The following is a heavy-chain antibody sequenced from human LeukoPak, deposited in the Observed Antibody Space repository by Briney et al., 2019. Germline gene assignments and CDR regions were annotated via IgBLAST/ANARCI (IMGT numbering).Heavy chain of an antibody. CDR2: INHSGST. CDR1: GGSFSGYY. V-gene: IGHV4-34*01. D-gene: IGHD3-9*01. J-gene: IGHJ4*02. CDR3: ARRGRRYYDILTGYPSYYFDY. Sequence: SETLSLTCAVYGGSFSGYYWSWIRQPSGKGLEWIGEINHSGSTNYNPSLKSRVTISVDTSKNQFSLKLSSVTAADTAVYYCARRGRRYYDILTGYPSYYFDYWGQGTLVTVSS.